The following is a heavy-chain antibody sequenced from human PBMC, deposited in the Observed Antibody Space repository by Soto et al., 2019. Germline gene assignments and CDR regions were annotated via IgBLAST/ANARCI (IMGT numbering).Heavy chain of an antibody. J-gene: IGHJ6*02. CDR1: VFTFSSYA. CDR2: ISYDGSNK. V-gene: IGHV3-30-3*01. D-gene: IGHD3-10*02. Sequence: QVQLVESGGGVVQPGRSLRLSCADSVFTFSSYAMHWVRQAPGKGLEWVAVISYDGSNKYYADSVKGRFTISRDNSKNTLYLQMNSLRAEDTAVYYCARDRGRCSGTSPFYGMDVWGQGTTVTVSS. CDR3: ARDRGRCSGTSPFYGMDV.